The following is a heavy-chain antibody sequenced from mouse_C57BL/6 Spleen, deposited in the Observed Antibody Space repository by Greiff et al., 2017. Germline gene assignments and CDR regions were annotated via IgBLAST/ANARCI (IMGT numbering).Heavy chain of an antibody. J-gene: IGHJ1*03. CDR1: GYTFTSYW. Sequence: QVQLQQPGAELVKPWASVKLSCKASGYTFTSYWMQWVKQRPGQGLEWIGEIDPSDSYTNYNQKFKGKATLTVDTSSSTAYMQLSSLTSEDSAVYYCATTYFDVWGTGTTVTVAS. V-gene: IGHV1-50*01. CDR3: ATTYFDV. CDR2: IDPSDSYT.